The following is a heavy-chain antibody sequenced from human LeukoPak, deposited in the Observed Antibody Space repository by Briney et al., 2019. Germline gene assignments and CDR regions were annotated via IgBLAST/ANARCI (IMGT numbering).Heavy chain of an antibody. Sequence: SETLSLTCGDSGGSVRSYYGSCIRQSPGKGLEWIGYIHNSGRTNYNPSLKSRVTGFVDTSKNQVSLRLSSVTAADTAVYYCASRGTFSSESYFDSWGQGALVTVSS. D-gene: IGHD1-26*01. CDR2: IHNSGRT. CDR1: GGSVRSYY. CDR3: ASRGTFSSESYFDS. V-gene: IGHV4-4*08. J-gene: IGHJ4*02.